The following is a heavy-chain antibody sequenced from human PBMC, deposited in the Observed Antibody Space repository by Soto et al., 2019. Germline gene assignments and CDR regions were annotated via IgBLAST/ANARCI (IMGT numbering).Heavy chain of an antibody. D-gene: IGHD2-21*02. Sequence: PGGSLRLSCAASGFTFSSYGMHWVRQAPGKGLEWVAVISYDGSNKYYADSVKGRFTISRDNSKNTLYLQMNSLRAEDTAVYYCASYCGGDCSISDFDSWGQGTLVTVSS. V-gene: IGHV3-30*03. CDR2: ISYDGSNK. CDR1: GFTFSSYG. CDR3: ASYCGGDCSISDFDS. J-gene: IGHJ4*02.